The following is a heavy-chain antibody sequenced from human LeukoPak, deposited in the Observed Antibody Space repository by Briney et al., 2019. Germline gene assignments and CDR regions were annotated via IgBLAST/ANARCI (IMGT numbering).Heavy chain of an antibody. CDR1: GFTFSDYY. CDR2: ISGSGGTM. J-gene: IGHJ4*02. V-gene: IGHV3-11*01. Sequence: PGGSLRLSCAASGFTFSDYYMSWIRQAPGKGLQWVSCISGSGGTMYYADSVKGRFTISRDNAENSLYLQMNSLRAEDTALYYCARVARWGASFEYYFDYWGQGTLVTLSS. D-gene: IGHD1-26*01. CDR3: ARVARWGASFEYYFDY.